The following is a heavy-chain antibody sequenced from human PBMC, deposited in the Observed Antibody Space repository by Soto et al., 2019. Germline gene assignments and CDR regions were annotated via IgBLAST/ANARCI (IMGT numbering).Heavy chain of an antibody. CDR3: SRGGYSSGWDN. CDR1: GGTFSNFA. V-gene: IGHV1-69*01. J-gene: IGHJ4*02. Sequence: QVQLVQSGAEVKKPGSSVKVSCKASGGTFSNFAVSWVRQAPGQGLEWMGGIIAIFGAAHYPQQFQGRVTITTEEFTATAYLELSSLRPEETAVYYCSRGGYSSGWDNWGQGTLITVSS. CDR2: IIAIFGAA. D-gene: IGHD6-19*01.